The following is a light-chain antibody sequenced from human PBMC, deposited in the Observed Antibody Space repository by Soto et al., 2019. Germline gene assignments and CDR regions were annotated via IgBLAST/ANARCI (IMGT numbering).Light chain of an antibody. Sequence: QTVVTQEPSFSVSPGGTVTLTCGLNSGSVSATFYPSWYQQTPGQAPRTLIYSTNTRSSGVPDRFSGSILGNKAALTITGAQADDESDYYCVLYMGNGISVFGGGTQLTVL. V-gene: IGLV8-61*01. CDR1: SGSVSATFY. CDR3: VLYMGNGISV. J-gene: IGLJ3*02. CDR2: STN.